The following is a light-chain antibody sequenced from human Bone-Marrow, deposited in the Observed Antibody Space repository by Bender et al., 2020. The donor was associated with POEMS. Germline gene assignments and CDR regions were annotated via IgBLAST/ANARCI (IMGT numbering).Light chain of an antibody. J-gene: IGLJ1*01. CDR2: DVN. Sequence: QSALTQPASVSGSPGQSIAISCTGTSSDVGAYDSVSWYQQHPGKAPKLLIYDVNNRPSGISNRFSGSKSGNTASLTISGLQAEDEADYYCCSVATSGAYVFGTGTKVTV. CDR3: CSVATSGAYV. CDR1: SSDVGAYDS. V-gene: IGLV2-14*03.